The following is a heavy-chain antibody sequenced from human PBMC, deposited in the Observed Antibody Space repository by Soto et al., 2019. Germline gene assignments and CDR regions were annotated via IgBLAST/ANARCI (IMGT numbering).Heavy chain of an antibody. CDR3: AKDSPTRSGYSGYDYYYYGMDV. CDR1: GFTFSSYG. D-gene: IGHD5-12*01. Sequence: PGGSLRLSCAARGFTFSSYGMHWVRQAPGKGLEWVAVISYDGSNKYYADSVKGRFTISRDNSKNTLYLQMNSLRAEDTAVYYCAKDSPTRSGYSGYDYYYYGMDVWGQGITVTVSS. CDR2: ISYDGSNK. J-gene: IGHJ6*02. V-gene: IGHV3-30*18.